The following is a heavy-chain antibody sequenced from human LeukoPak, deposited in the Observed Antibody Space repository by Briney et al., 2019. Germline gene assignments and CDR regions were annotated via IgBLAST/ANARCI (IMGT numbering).Heavy chain of an antibody. V-gene: IGHV1-18*01. D-gene: IGHD1-26*01. Sequence: ASVKVSCKASGYTFTSYGISWVRQAPGQGLEWMGWISAYNGNTNYAQKLQGRVTMTTDTSTSTAYMELRSLRSDDTAVYYCASYLGDYGGYDEVGAIDYWGQGTLVTVSS. CDR2: ISAYNGNT. J-gene: IGHJ4*02. CDR1: GYTFTSYG. CDR3: ASYLGDYGGYDEVGAIDY.